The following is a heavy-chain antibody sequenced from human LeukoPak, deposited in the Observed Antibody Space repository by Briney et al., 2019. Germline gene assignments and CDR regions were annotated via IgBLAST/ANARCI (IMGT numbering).Heavy chain of an antibody. CDR3: ARDLVDYGSGSYYGTPSARTRYYYGIDV. V-gene: IGHV3-53*04. Sequence: GSLRLSCAASGFTVSSNYMSWVRQAPGKGLEWVSVIYSGGSTYYADSVKGRFTISRHNSKNTLYLQMDSLRAEDTAVYYCARDLVDYGSGSYYGTPSARTRYYYGIDVWGQGTTVTVSS. J-gene: IGHJ6*02. D-gene: IGHD3-10*01. CDR2: IYSGGST. CDR1: GFTVSSNY.